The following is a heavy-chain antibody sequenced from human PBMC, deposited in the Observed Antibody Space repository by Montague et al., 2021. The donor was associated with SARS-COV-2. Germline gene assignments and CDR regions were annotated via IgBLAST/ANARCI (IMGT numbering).Heavy chain of an antibody. CDR3: ARRNSGQHLVGSGWFDP. CDR2: IDAGGGAV. Sequence: SLRLSCATSGFTFGSYAMSWVRQAPGKGLEWLSGIDAGGGAVFDADSVKGRFTTSRGNYKNTLYLQMNSLTADDTAVYYCARRNSGQHLVGSGWFDPWGQGTLVTVSS. D-gene: IGHD5-12*01. V-gene: IGHV3-23*01. CDR1: GFTFGSYA. J-gene: IGHJ5*02.